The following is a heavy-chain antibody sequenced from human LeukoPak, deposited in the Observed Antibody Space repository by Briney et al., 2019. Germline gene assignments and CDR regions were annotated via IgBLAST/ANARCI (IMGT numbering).Heavy chain of an antibody. J-gene: IGHJ3*02. Sequence: HPGGSLRLSCAASGFTFSSYAMSWVRQAPGKGLEWVSAISGSGGSTYYADSVKVRFTISRDNSKNTLYLQMNSLRAEDTAVYYCAKPGQWLLTPHDAFDIWGQGTMVTVSS. CDR1: GFTFSSYA. CDR3: AKPGQWLLTPHDAFDI. CDR2: ISGSGGST. D-gene: IGHD3-22*01. V-gene: IGHV3-23*01.